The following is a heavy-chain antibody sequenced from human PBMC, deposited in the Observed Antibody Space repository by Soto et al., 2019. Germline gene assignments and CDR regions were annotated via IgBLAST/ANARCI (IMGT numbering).Heavy chain of an antibody. D-gene: IGHD6-19*01. CDR3: ARVAPAPAVAGDYYYYGMDV. V-gene: IGHV4-4*02. J-gene: IGHJ6*02. CDR1: GGSISSSNW. CDR2: IYHSGST. Sequence: PSETLSLTCTVPGGSISSSNWWSWVRQPPGKGLEWIGEIYHSGSTNYNPSLKSRVTISVDKSKNQFSLKLSSVTAADTAVYYCARVAPAPAVAGDYYYYGMDVWGQGTTVTVSS.